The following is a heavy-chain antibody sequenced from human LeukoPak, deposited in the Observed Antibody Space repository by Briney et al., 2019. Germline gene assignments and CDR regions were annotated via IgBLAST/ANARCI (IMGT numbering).Heavy chain of an antibody. CDR1: GFRFSDAA. J-gene: IGHJ5*02. CDR3: ARDRDNLYRNWFDP. Sequence: GGSLRLSCAASGFRFSDAAMTWVRQAPGKGLEWVSLIGSVGHSTYYGDSVKGRFTISRDNAKNTLYPQMNSLRAEDTAVYYCARDRDNLYRNWFDPWGQGILVTVSS. CDR2: IGSVGHST. V-gene: IGHV3-23*01. D-gene: IGHD2-2*02.